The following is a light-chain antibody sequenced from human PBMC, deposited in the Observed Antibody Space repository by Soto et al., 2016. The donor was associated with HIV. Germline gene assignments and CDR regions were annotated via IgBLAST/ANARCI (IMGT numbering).Light chain of an antibody. CDR1: QGISNW. J-gene: IGKJ3*01. Sequence: DIQMTQSPSSVSASVGDRVTITCRASQGISNWLAWYQQRPGRAPRLLIYAASTLQSGVSSRFSGSGSGTDFTLTINRLQPEDFATYICQQANTFPSTFGPGTKVDFK. V-gene: IGKV1-12*02. CDR3: QQANTFPST. CDR2: AAS.